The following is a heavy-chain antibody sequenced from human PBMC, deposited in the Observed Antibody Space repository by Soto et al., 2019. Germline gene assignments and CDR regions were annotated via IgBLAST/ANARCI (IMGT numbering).Heavy chain of an antibody. V-gene: IGHV3-23*01. CDR2: ISGSGGST. Sequence: WGSLRLSCAASGFTFSSYAMSWVRQAPGKGLEWVSAISGSGGSTYYADSVKGRFTISRDNSKNTLYLQMNSLRAEDTAVYYCAKAPSPYGFIPYFDYWGQGTLVTVSS. D-gene: IGHD3-10*01. CDR1: GFTFSSYA. J-gene: IGHJ4*02. CDR3: AKAPSPYGFIPYFDY.